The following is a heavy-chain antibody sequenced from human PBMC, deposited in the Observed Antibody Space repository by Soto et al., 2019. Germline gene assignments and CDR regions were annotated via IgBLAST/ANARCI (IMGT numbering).Heavy chain of an antibody. CDR2: IIPIFGTA. D-gene: IGHD3-3*01. Sequence: SVKVSCKASGCTFSSYAISWVRQAPGQGLEWMGGIIPIFGTANYAQKFQGRVTITADESTSTAYMELSSLRSEDTAVYYCARAHRAYYDFWSGYSRAGLYYYYGMDVWGQGTTVTVSS. V-gene: IGHV1-69*13. J-gene: IGHJ6*02. CDR1: GCTFSSYA. CDR3: ARAHRAYYDFWSGYSRAGLYYYYGMDV.